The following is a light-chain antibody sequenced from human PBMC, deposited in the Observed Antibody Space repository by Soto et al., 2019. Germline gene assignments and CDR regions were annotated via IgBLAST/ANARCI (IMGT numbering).Light chain of an antibody. V-gene: IGLV1-47*01. CDR1: SSNIGSNY. Sequence: QSVLTQPHSASGTPGQRVTISCSGSSSNIGSNYVYWYQHLPGTAPKLLIYSNNQRTSGVPDRFSGSKSGTSASLAISGLRSEDEADYYCATRDDSLSGLVFGGGTKLTVL. CDR2: SNN. CDR3: ATRDDSLSGLV. J-gene: IGLJ2*01.